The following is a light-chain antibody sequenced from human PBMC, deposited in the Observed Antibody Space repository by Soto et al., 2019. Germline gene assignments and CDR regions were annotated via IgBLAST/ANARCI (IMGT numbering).Light chain of an antibody. CDR1: QTINTW. CDR2: KAS. J-gene: IGKJ1*01. Sequence: DIQMTQSPSTLSASVGDRVTLTCRASQTINTWLAWYQQKPGKAPKRLIHKASILVSGVPSRFSGSGSGAEYTLTISSLQPDDFATYYCQHYIGYSGMFGQGTKVDIK. V-gene: IGKV1-5*03. CDR3: QHYIGYSGM.